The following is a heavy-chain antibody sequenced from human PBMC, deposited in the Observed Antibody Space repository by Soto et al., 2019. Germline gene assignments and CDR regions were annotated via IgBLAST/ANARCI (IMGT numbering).Heavy chain of an antibody. CDR2: IYPGDSDT. CDR3: ARNTAMVKYYYYYYGMDV. Sequence: GESLKISCKGSGYSFTSYWIGWVRQMPGKGLEWMGIIYPGDSDTRYSPSFQGQVTISADKSISTAYLQWSSLKASDTAMYYCARNTAMVKYYYYYYGMDVWGQGTTVTVSS. D-gene: IGHD5-18*01. J-gene: IGHJ6*02. V-gene: IGHV5-51*01. CDR1: GYSFTSYW.